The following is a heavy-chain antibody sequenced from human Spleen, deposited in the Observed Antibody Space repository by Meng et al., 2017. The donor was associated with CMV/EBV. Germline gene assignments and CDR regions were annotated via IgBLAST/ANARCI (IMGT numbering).Heavy chain of an antibody. CDR1: GYTFTSYD. J-gene: IGHJ4*02. Sequence: ASVKVSCKASGYTFTSYDINWVRQATGQGLEWMGWMSPNSGSTGFAQKFQGRVTMIGNTSISTAYMELSSLRSEDTAVYYCARYNADAIDFWGQGTLVTVSS. CDR3: ARYNADAIDF. V-gene: IGHV1-8*01. D-gene: IGHD1-14*01. CDR2: MSPNSGST.